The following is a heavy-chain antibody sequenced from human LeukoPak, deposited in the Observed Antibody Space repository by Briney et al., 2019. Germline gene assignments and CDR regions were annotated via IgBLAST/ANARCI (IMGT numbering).Heavy chain of an antibody. CDR1: GFTFSNAW. D-gene: IGHD6-25*01. CDR2: IKRNSDGGTA. CDR3: TTYAAGGSWFDP. V-gene: IGHV3-15*01. J-gene: IGHJ5*02. Sequence: GRSLRLSCAASGFTFSNAWMTWVRQAPGKGLEWVGRIKRNSDGGTADYAAAVKGRFTMSRDDSENTLYPQMNSLKPEDTAVYYCTTYAAGGSWFDPWGQGTLVTVSS.